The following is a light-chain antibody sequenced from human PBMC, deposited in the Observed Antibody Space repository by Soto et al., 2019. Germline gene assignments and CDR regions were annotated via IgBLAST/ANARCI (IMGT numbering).Light chain of an antibody. CDR3: AAWDDSLNGDV. V-gene: IGLV1-44*01. J-gene: IGLJ1*01. CDR1: NSNIGSNA. CDR2: SNN. Sequence: QSVLTQPPSASGTPGQRVPISCSGSNSNIGSNAVNWYQQLPGTAPKLLMYSNNQRPSGVPDRFSGSRSGTSASLAISGLQSEDEADYYCAAWDDSLNGDVFGTGTKLTVL.